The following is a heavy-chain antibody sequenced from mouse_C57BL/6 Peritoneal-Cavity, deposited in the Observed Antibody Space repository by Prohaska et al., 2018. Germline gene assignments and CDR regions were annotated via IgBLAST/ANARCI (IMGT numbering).Heavy chain of an antibody. J-gene: IGHJ1*03. V-gene: IGHV11-2*01. CDR1: GFTFSGFW. D-gene: IGHD1-1*01. CDR2: IKSDVSAI. CDR3: MGYSSSYWYFDV. Sequence: EVQLLETGGGLVQPGGSRGLSCEGSGFTFSGFWMSWVRQTPGKTLECIGDIKSDVSAINYAPSIKDRFTSFRDNDKSTLYLQMSNVRSEDTATYFCMGYSSSYWYFDVWGTGTTVTVSS.